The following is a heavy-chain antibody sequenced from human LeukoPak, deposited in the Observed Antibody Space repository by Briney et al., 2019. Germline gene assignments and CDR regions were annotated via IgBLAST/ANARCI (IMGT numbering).Heavy chain of an antibody. CDR1: VLILSFYG. CDR3: ARVWGADVDYYYYYMDV. Sequence: GGSVTLFCTASVLILSFYGILCVRNAPGKGGEWVSSFSSSTIYTYYATTVNGEFTNARDNAKKSMYLQMNSLKAEDTAVYYCARVWGADVDYYYYYMDVWGKGTTVTVSS. J-gene: IGHJ6*03. V-gene: IGHV3-21*01. CDR2: FSSSTIYT. D-gene: IGHD1-26*01.